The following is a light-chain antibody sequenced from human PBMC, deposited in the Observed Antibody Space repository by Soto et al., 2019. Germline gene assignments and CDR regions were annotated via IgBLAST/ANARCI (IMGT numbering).Light chain of an antibody. CDR3: SSYTTTNTLYL. CDR2: EVF. V-gene: IGLV2-14*01. Sequence: QSVLTQPASVSGSPGQSITIPCTGTNSDVGGYNYVSWYQHHPGKAPKLMIYEVFNRPSGVSSRFSGSKSGSTASLTISGLQAEDEADYYCSSYTTTNTLYLFGTGTKVTVL. CDR1: NSDVGGYNY. J-gene: IGLJ1*01.